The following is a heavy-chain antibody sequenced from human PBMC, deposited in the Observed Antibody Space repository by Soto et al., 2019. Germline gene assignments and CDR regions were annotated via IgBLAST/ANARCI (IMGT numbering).Heavy chain of an antibody. CDR1: SGSISSDKYY. Sequence: LSLTCSVSSGSISSDKYYWTWIRQSPGKGLEWIGHIYYTGTTHYNPSVTSRVIILLDKSKDQFSLTLTSVTAADTGVYYCATVMHDYGPNWVDSWGQGILVTVSS. V-gene: IGHV4-30-4*01. J-gene: IGHJ5*01. D-gene: IGHD4-17*01. CDR3: ATVMHDYGPNWVDS. CDR2: IYYTGTT.